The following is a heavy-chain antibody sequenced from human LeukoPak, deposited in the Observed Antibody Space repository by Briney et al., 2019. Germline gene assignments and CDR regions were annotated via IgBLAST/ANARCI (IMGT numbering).Heavy chain of an antibody. D-gene: IGHD5-12*01. V-gene: IGHV4-59*01. CDR3: ACGYSGYETFDH. J-gene: IGHJ4*02. CDR1: GGSISSYY. CDR2: IYYSGST. Sequence: SETLSLTCTVSGGSISSYYWSWIRQPPGKGLEWIGYIYYSGSTNYNPSLKSRVTISVDTSKNQFSLKLSSVTAADTAVYYCACGYSGYETFDHWGQGTLVTVSS.